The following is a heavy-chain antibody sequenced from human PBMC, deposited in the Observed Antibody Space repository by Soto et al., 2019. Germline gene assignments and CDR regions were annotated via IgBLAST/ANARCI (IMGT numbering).Heavy chain of an antibody. D-gene: IGHD6-6*01. V-gene: IGHV3-7*01. J-gene: IGHJ6*02. Sequence: XVSLRLSCAASGFTFSSYWMSWVRQAPGKGLEWVANIKQDGSEKYYVDSVKGRFTISRDNAKNSLYLQMNSLRAEDTAVYYCARDQGDPRGSSSPVMDGMDVWGQGTTVTVSS. CDR3: ARDQGDPRGSSSPVMDGMDV. CDR1: GFTFSSYW. CDR2: IKQDGSEK.